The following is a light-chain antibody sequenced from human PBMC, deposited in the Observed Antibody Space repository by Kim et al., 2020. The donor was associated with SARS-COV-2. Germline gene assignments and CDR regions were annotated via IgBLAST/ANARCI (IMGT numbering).Light chain of an antibody. CDR2: DAS. CDR1: QSVSSN. V-gene: IGKV3-15*01. CDR3: QQYNRWPRT. J-gene: IGKJ1*01. Sequence: VSPGERATLSCTASQSVSSNLAWYQQRPGQAPRLIISDASTRATGIPARFSGGGSGTDFTLTISSLQSEDFAVYYCQQYNRWPRTFGQGTKVDIK.